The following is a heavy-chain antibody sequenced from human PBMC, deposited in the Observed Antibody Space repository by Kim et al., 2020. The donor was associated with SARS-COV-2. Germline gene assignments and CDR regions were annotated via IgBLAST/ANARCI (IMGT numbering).Heavy chain of an antibody. D-gene: IGHD2-15*01. V-gene: IGHV3-73*01. J-gene: IGHJ4*02. CDR2: IRSKANSYAT. Sequence: GGSLRLSCAASGFTFSGSAMHWVRQASGKGLEWVGRIRSKANSYATAYAASVKGRFTISRDDSKNTAYLQMNSLKTEDTAVYYCTRHGYCSGGSCYSDYWGQGTLVTVSS. CDR3: TRHGYCSGGSCYSDY. CDR1: GFTFSGSA.